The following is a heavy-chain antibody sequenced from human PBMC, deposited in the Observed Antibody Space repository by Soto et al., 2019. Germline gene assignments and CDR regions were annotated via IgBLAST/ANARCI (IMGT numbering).Heavy chain of an antibody. Sequence: GGSLRLSCAVSGFTFSNYWMSWVRQAPGKGLEWVANIKPDGSDRYYVDSVKGRFTISRDNAEKSLYLQMNSLRAEDTAVYYCARDHAVAATDYWGQGA. V-gene: IGHV3-7*01. J-gene: IGHJ4*02. CDR2: IKPDGSDR. CDR3: ARDHAVAATDY. CDR1: GFTFSNYW. D-gene: IGHD6-13*01.